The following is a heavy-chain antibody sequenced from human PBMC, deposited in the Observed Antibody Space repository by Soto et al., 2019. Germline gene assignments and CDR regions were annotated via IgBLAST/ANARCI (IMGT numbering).Heavy chain of an antibody. D-gene: IGHD2-21*02. CDR3: ARRDFYGGTFDV. Sequence: QLHLQESGPGLVKPSETLSLSCAVSGGSISNSNYYWVWIRQPPGKGLEWIASIYYSGTSYYKPSLKSRVTISVDTSKNQFSLGLTSVTAADTAVYYCARRDFYGGTFDVWGRGTLATVSS. J-gene: IGHJ2*01. CDR1: GGSISNSNYY. V-gene: IGHV4-39*01. CDR2: IYYSGTS.